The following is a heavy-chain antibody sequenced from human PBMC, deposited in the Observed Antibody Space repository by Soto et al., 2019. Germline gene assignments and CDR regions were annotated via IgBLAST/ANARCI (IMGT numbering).Heavy chain of an antibody. CDR2: ISYDGSNK. CDR3: ARDKSPKSSYYYYGMDV. Sequence: QVQLVESGGGVVQPGRSLRLSCAASGFTFSSYAMHWVRQAPGKGLEWVAVISYDGSNKYYADSVKGRFTISRDNSKNTLYLQMNSLRAEDTAVYYCARDKSPKSSYYYYGMDVWGQGTTVTVSS. J-gene: IGHJ6*02. V-gene: IGHV3-30-3*01. CDR1: GFTFSSYA.